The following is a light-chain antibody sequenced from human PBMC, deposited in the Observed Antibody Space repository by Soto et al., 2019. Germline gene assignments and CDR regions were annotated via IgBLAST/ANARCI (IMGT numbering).Light chain of an antibody. CDR2: VAS. CDR3: QKYSSAPWT. J-gene: IGKJ1*01. V-gene: IGKV1-27*01. CDR1: QGISNY. Sequence: DIPMTQSPSSLSASVGDRVTITCRASQGISNYLAWYQQQPGKVPKLLIYVASTLQSGVPSRFSGSESGTDFTLTISSLQPEDVATYYCQKYSSAPWTFGQGTKVEIK.